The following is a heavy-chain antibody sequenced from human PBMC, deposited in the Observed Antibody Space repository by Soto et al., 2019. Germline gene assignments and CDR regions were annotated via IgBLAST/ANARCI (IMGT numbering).Heavy chain of an antibody. CDR2: IYYSGST. CDR3: ARGGNNHYYHTIREYYFDY. CDR1: GGSISSYY. V-gene: IGHV4-59*01. D-gene: IGHD3-22*01. Sequence: SETLSLTCTVSGGSISSYYWSWIRQPPRKGLEWIGYIYYSGSTNYNPSLKSRVTISVDTSKNQFSLKLSSVTAADTAVYYCARGGNNHYYHTIREYYFDYWGQGTLVTVSS. J-gene: IGHJ4*02.